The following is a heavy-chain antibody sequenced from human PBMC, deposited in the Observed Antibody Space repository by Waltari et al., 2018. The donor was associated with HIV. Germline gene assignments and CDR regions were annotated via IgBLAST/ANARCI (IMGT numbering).Heavy chain of an antibody. J-gene: IGHJ3*02. CDR3: ARGYSYDRSGEAFDI. CDR1: GYTFTNSV. Sequence: QVQLVQSGAEMKKPADSVKVSCKAFGYTFTNSVINWVRQATGQGLEWMGWMNPNSGNTGYAQKFQGRVTMTRNTSISTAYMELSSLRSEDTAVYYCARGYSYDRSGEAFDIWGQGTMVTVSS. V-gene: IGHV1-8*01. CDR2: MNPNSGNT. D-gene: IGHD3-22*01.